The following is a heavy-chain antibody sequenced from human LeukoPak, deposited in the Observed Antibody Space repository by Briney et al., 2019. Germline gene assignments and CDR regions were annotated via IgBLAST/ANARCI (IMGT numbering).Heavy chain of an antibody. V-gene: IGHV4-31*03. Sequence: PSQTLSLTCTVSGGSISSGGYYWSWLRQHPGKGLEWIGYIYYSGSTYYNPSLKSRVTISVDTSKNQCSLKLSSVTAADTAVYYCARDRVVAATLYYYGMDVWGKGTTVTVSS. CDR3: ARDRVVAATLYYYGMDV. CDR1: GGSISSGGYY. CDR2: IYYSGST. D-gene: IGHD2-15*01. J-gene: IGHJ6*04.